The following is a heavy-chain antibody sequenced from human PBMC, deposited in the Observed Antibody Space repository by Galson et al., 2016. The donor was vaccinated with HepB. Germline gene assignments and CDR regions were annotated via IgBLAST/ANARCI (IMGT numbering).Heavy chain of an antibody. J-gene: IGHJ2*01. CDR3: ASSNKLRYYYGSEHWYFDL. V-gene: IGHV3-23*01. Sequence: SLRLSCAVSGFTFSNYAMSWVRQAPGKGLEWVSSIGGSGGGTYYADSVKGRFTISRDNFRDTLYLHMNSLRAEDTAVYYCASSNKLRYYYGSEHWYFDLWGRGTLVAVSS. CDR1: GFTFSNYA. D-gene: IGHD3-10*01. CDR2: IGGSGGGT.